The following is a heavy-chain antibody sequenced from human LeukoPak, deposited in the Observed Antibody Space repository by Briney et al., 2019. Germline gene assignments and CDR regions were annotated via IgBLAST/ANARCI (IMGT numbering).Heavy chain of an antibody. J-gene: IGHJ4*02. Sequence: LGGSLRLSCAASGFSFSGSSMKWVRQAPGKGLEWLSYISTGGGAIYYADSVKGRFTISRDNARNSLYLQMNSLRVEDTAVYYCVGDGHRRDSYSDNNDHGFLLNWGQGTLVTTSS. CDR1: GFSFSGSS. V-gene: IGHV3-48*01. CDR3: VGDGHRRDSYSDNNDHGFLLN. D-gene: IGHD3-22*01. CDR2: ISTGGGAI.